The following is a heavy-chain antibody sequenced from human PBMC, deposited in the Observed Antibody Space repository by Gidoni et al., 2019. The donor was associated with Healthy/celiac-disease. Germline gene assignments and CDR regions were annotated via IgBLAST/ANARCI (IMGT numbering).Heavy chain of an antibody. CDR2: SSWNSGSK. Sequence: EVHLVESGGGLLQPGSSLRLSCASSGFTFDDYAMPWVRQAPGKGLEWVAGSSWNSGSKGDADYEKGRITSTKDNNKKSLYLKMNRLREEETALYYCAEDLRGWSSDDFDYWGQGTLVTVSS. CDR3: AEDLRGWSSDDFDY. J-gene: IGHJ4*02. D-gene: IGHD6-19*01. V-gene: IGHV3-9*01. CDR1: GFTFDDYA.